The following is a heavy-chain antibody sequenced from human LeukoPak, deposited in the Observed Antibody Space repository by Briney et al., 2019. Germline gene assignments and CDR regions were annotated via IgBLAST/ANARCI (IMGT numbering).Heavy chain of an antibody. J-gene: IGHJ4*02. CDR2: ISYDGSNK. CDR1: GFTFSSYA. CDR3: ARDNMIRGSYYYFDY. D-gene: IGHD1-26*01. V-gene: IGHV3-30*14. Sequence: GRSLRLSCAASGFTFSSYAMHWVRQAPGKGLEGVAVISYDGSNKYYADSVKGRFTISRDNSKNTLYLQMNSLRAEDTAVYYCARDNMIRGSYYYFDYWGQGTLVTVSS.